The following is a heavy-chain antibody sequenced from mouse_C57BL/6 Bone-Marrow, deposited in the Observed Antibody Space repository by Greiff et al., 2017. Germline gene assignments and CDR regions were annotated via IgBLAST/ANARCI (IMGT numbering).Heavy chain of an antibody. CDR3: VTGPSFAY. Sequence: QVQLQQPGAELVKPGASVKLSCKASGYTFTSYWMQWVKQRPGQGLEWIGEIDPSDSYTNYNQKLKGKATLTVDTSSSTAYMQLSSLTSEDSAVYYCVTGPSFAYWGQGTLVTVSA. V-gene: IGHV1-50*01. CDR2: IDPSDSYT. J-gene: IGHJ3*01. D-gene: IGHD4-1*01. CDR1: GYTFTSYW.